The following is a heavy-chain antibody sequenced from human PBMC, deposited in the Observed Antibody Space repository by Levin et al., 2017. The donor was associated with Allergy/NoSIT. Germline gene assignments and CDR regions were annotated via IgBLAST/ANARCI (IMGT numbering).Heavy chain of an antibody. Sequence: GGSLRLSCAASGFTVSSNYMSWVRQAPGKGLEWVSVIYSGGSTYYADSVKGRFTISRDNSKNTLYLQMNSLRAEDTAVYYCARAVTGTGAAFDIWGQGTMVTVSS. V-gene: IGHV3-53*01. CDR3: ARAVTGTGAAFDI. CDR1: GFTVSSNY. J-gene: IGHJ3*02. D-gene: IGHD6-19*01. CDR2: IYSGGST.